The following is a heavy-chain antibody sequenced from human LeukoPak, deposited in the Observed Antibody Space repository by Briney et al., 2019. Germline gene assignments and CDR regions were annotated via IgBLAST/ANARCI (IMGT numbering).Heavy chain of an antibody. J-gene: IGHJ4*02. CDR2: IYYSGST. D-gene: IGHD3-10*01. CDR3: ARVRGWFGELSIYYFDY. Sequence: SETLSLTRTVSGGSISSYYWSWIRQPPGKGLEWIGYIYYSGSTNYNPSLKSRVTISVDTSKNQFSLKLSSVTAADTAVYYCARVRGWFGELSIYYFDYWGQGTLVTVSS. CDR1: GGSISSYY. V-gene: IGHV4-59*01.